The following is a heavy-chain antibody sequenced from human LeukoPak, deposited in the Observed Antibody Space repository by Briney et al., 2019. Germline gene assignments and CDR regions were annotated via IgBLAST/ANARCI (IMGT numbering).Heavy chain of an antibody. Sequence: GGSLRLSCAASGFAFSTYAMHWVRQAPGKGLECVAVISYDGSNKYYADSVKGRFTISRDNSKNTLYLQMNSLRPEDTAVYYCARVSGNYQFDYWGQGTLVPVSS. J-gene: IGHJ4*02. CDR2: ISYDGSNK. V-gene: IGHV3-30*04. D-gene: IGHD1-26*01. CDR3: ARVSGNYQFDY. CDR1: GFAFSTYA.